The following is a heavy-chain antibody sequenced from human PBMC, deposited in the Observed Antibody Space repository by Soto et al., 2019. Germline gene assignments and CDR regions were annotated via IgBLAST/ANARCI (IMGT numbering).Heavy chain of an antibody. V-gene: IGHV5-51*01. CDR1: GYSFTSYW. J-gene: IGHJ4*02. CDR2: IYPGDSDT. D-gene: IGHD3-3*01. CDR3: ARLGDDFWSGSSTVQFDY. Sequence: PGESLKISCKGSGYSFTSYWIGWVRQMPGKGLEWMGIIYPGDSDTRYSPSFQGQVTISADKSISTAYLQWSSLKASDTAMYYCARLGDDFWSGSSTVQFDYWGQGTLVTVSS.